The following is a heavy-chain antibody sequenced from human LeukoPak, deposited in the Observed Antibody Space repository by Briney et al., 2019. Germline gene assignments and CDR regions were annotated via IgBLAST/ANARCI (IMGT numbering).Heavy chain of an antibody. Sequence: ASVKVSCKASGYTFTSYGISWVRQAPGQGLEWMGIINPSGGSTSYAQKFQGRVTMTRDTSTSTVYMELSSLRSEDTAVYYCARAYSSGWYFDYWGQGTLVTVSS. CDR1: GYTFTSYG. J-gene: IGHJ4*02. V-gene: IGHV1-46*01. CDR2: INPSGGST. D-gene: IGHD6-19*01. CDR3: ARAYSSGWYFDY.